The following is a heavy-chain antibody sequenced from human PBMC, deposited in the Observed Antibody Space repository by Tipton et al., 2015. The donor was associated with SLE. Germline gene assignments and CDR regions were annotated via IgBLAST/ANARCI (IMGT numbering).Heavy chain of an antibody. CDR2: INHSGST. CDR1: GGSFSGYY. D-gene: IGHD3-9*01. J-gene: IGHJ3*02. CDR3: ASGILTGNAAFDI. Sequence: LRLSCAVYGGSFSGYYWSWIRQPPGKGLEWIGEINHSGSTNSKPSLKSRVTISVDTSKNQFSLKLSSVTAADTAVYYCASGILTGNAAFDIWGPGTMVTVSS. V-gene: IGHV4-34*01.